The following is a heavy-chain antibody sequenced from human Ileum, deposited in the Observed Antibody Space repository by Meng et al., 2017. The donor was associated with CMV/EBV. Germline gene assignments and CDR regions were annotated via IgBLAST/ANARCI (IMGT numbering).Heavy chain of an antibody. D-gene: IGHD6-19*01. CDR1: GFTFSSYS. CDR2: ISSSSSYT. CDR3: AKDRRIAVAGHFDY. J-gene: IGHJ4*02. Sequence: GESLKISCAASGFTFSSYSMNWVRQAPGKGLEWVSSISSSSSYTYYADSVKGRFTISRDNSKNTLYLQMNSLRAEDTAVYYCAKDRRIAVAGHFDYWGQGTLVTVSS. V-gene: IGHV3-21*04.